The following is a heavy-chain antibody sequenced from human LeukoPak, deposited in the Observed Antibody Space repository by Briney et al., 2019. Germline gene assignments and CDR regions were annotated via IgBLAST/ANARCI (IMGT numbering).Heavy chain of an antibody. V-gene: IGHV3-66*01. CDR1: GFSVSRTY. CDR3: ASSITTPGGFDY. CDR2: IADGGTT. Sequence: PGGSLRLSCAASGFSVSRTYMTWVRQAPGKGLDWVSVIADGGTTYYADSVKGRFTISRDNSKNTLYLQMNSLRAEDTAVYYCASSITTPGGFDYWGQEPWSPSPQ. D-gene: IGHD3-16*01. J-gene: IGHJ4*01.